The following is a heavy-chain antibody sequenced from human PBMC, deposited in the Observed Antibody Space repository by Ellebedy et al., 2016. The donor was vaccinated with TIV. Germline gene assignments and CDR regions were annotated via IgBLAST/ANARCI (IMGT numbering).Heavy chain of an antibody. J-gene: IGHJ4*02. V-gene: IGHV3-7*01. CDR2: MRQHGREE. CDR3: ARENGYYFDY. Sequence: GESLKISCAAPGFTLRTHWMHWVRQAPGKGLEWVARMRQHGREEYFVDSVKGRFTISRDNTKNSLYWQMNSLRAEDTAVYCCARENGYYFDYWGQGTLVIVSS. D-gene: IGHD6-25*01. CDR1: GFTLRTHW.